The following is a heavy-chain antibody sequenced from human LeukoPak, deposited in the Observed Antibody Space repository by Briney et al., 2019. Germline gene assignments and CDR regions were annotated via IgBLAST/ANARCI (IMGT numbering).Heavy chain of an antibody. D-gene: IGHD6-13*01. CDR2: INPNSGGT. CDR1: GYTFTGYY. J-gene: IGHJ4*02. V-gene: IGHV1-2*02. CDR3: ARSLPMAAAGTFQGPSGNGNDY. Sequence: ASVKVSCKASGYTFTGYYMHWVRQAPGQGLEWMGWINPNSGGTNYAQKFQGRVTMTRDTSISTAYMELSRLRSDDTAVYYCARSLPMAAAGTFQGPSGNGNDYWGQGTLVTVSS.